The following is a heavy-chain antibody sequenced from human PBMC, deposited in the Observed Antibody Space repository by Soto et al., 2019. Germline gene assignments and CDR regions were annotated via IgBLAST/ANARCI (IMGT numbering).Heavy chain of an antibody. CDR3: AKDDGAVLLWFGELFGY. V-gene: IGHV3-23*01. D-gene: IGHD3-10*01. CDR1: GFTFSSYA. Sequence: PGGSLRLSCAASGFTFSSYAMSWVRQAPGKGLEWVSAISGSGGSTYYADSVKGRFTISRDNSKNTLYLQMNSLRAEDTAVYYCAKDDGAVLLWFGELFGYWGQGTLVTVSS. J-gene: IGHJ4*02. CDR2: ISGSGGST.